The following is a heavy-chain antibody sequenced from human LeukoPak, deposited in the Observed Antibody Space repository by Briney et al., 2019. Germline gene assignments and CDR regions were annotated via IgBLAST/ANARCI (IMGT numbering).Heavy chain of an antibody. CDR1: GFTFSNYW. Sequence: GGSLRLSCAASGFTFSNYWMTWVRQAPGKGLEWVANIKEDGSDKYYVDSVKGRFTISRDNAENSLYLQMNSLRVEDTAVYYCAKALYSRGNHDCWGQGTLVTVSS. V-gene: IGHV3-7*01. J-gene: IGHJ4*02. CDR3: AKALYSRGNHDC. CDR2: IKEDGSDK. D-gene: IGHD2-15*01.